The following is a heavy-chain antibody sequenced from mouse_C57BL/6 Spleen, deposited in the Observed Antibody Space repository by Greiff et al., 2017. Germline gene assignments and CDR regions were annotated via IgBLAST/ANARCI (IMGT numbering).Heavy chain of an antibody. J-gene: IGHJ4*01. CDR3: ARGGIYYGNYTEGYYAMDY. CDR1: GYTFTSYG. CDR2: IYPRSGNT. D-gene: IGHD2-1*01. V-gene: IGHV1-81*01. Sequence: VQLQQSGAELARPGASVKLSCKASGYTFTSYGISWVKQRTGQGLEWIGEIYPRSGNTYYNEKFKGKDTLTADKSSSTAYMELRSLTSEDSAVYFCARGGIYYGNYTEGYYAMDYWGQGTSVTVSS.